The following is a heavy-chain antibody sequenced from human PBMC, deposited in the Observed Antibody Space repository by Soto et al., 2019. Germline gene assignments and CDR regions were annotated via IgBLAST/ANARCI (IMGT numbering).Heavy chain of an antibody. Sequence: QVQLVQSGAEVKKPGASVKVSCKASGYTFTNYGINWVRQAPGQGPEWMGWISGYNGETKYAQSLHGRVTMTTDTSTSTAYMELRSLRSDDTSVNYCARGGSSWSAEYYQHWGQGTLVIVCS. J-gene: IGHJ1*01. D-gene: IGHD6-19*01. CDR2: ISGYNGET. V-gene: IGHV1-18*01. CDR1: GYTFTNYG. CDR3: ARGGSSWSAEYYQH.